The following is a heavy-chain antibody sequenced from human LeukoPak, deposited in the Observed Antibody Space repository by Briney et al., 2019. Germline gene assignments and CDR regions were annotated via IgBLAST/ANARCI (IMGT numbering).Heavy chain of an antibody. CDR2: ISAYNGNT. V-gene: IGHV1-18*01. CDR3: ARVYYYGSGSYGPFDY. J-gene: IGHJ4*02. CDR1: GYTFTSYG. Sequence: ASVKVSCKASGYTFTSYGTSWVRQAPGQGLEWMGWISAYNGNTNYAQKLQGRVTMTTDTSTSTAYMELRSLRSDDTAVYYCARVYYYGSGSYGPFDYWGQGTLVTVSS. D-gene: IGHD3-10*01.